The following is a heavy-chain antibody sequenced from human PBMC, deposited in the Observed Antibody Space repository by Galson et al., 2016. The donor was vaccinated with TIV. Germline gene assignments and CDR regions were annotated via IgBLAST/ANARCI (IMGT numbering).Heavy chain of an antibody. CDR3: ARDPLPTYDDYNFYYYYYMDV. D-gene: IGHD4-17*01. CDR1: GFTFSSYA. Sequence: SLRLSCAASGFTFSSYAMHWVRQAPGKGLEWVAFISIDGSNKYYSDSVRGRFTISRDNSKNTLYLQMNSLRGEDMAMYYCARDPLPTYDDYNFYYYYYMDVWGKGTTVTVSS. CDR2: ISIDGSNK. V-gene: IGHV3-30*03. J-gene: IGHJ6*03.